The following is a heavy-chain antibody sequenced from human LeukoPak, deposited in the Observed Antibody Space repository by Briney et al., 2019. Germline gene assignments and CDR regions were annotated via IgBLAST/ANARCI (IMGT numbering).Heavy chain of an antibody. Sequence: QSGGSLRLSCAASGFTFSSYAMSWVRQAPGKGLEWVSAISGSDGSTYYADSVKGRFTISRDNSKNTPYLQMNSLRAEDTAVYYCAKEYVDTAMADYWGQGTLVTVSS. J-gene: IGHJ4*02. CDR2: ISGSDGST. D-gene: IGHD5-18*01. CDR1: GFTFSSYA. CDR3: AKEYVDTAMADY. V-gene: IGHV3-23*01.